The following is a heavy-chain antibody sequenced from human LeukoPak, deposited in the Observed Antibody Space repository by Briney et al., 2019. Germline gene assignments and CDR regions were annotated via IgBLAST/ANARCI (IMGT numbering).Heavy chain of an antibody. CDR2: IGASGGTT. J-gene: IGHJ4*02. D-gene: IGHD1-26*01. CDR3: AKHSGSYFIYYVDS. V-gene: IGHV3-23*01. Sequence: PGGSLRLSCAASGFIFSNYVMSWVRQAPGKGLEWVSGIGASGGTTYYVDSVKGRFTISRDNSANTLYLQMNSLRAEDTALYYCAKHSGSYFIYYVDSWGQGTLVTVSS. CDR1: GFIFSNYV.